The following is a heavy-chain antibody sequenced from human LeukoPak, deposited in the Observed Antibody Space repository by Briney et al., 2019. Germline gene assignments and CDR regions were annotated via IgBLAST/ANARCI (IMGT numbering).Heavy chain of an antibody. CDR1: GASIITTNYY. D-gene: IGHD4-11*01. CDR3: ARNLGQTWGTVTTDLWYFDH. V-gene: IGHV4-39*01. CDR2: ISYSGNA. J-gene: IGHJ4*02. Sequence: SQTLSLTCTVSGASIITTNYYWGWIRQPPGKGLEWIGSISYSGNASYDPSLRSRLSISMDVSKNQFSLKVRSVTAADTAVYYCARNLGQTWGTVTTDLWYFDHWGQGTLVPVSS.